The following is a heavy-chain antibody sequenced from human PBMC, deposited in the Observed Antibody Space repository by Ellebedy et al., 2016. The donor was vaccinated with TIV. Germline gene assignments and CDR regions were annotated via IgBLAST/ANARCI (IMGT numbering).Heavy chain of an antibody. V-gene: IGHV3-30*04. D-gene: IGHD6-19*01. CDR1: GFVFSSYT. CDR2: TSFDGKKK. J-gene: IGHJ4*02. Sequence: GESLKISCGASGFVFSSYTMWWVRQTPGKGLEWVAVTSFDGKKKHYADPVKGRFTISRDNSQNTLYLHMHSLRDEDTAVYYCARDPSSSGWSAIGYFDLWGQGALVTVSS. CDR3: ARDPSSSGWSAIGYFDL.